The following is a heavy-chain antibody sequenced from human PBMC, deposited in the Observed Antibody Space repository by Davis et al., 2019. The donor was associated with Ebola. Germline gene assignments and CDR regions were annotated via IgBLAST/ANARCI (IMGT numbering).Heavy chain of an antibody. CDR3: ARGTSLARNFDN. CDR1: GYRFTNYW. Sequence: KVSCKGSGYRFTNYWIGWVRQMPGKGLEWMGIIYPDDSDTRYSPSFQGQVTITADESISTAYLQWSSLKASDTAMYYCARGTSLARNFDNWGQGTLVTVSS. V-gene: IGHV5-51*01. CDR2: IYPDDSDT. J-gene: IGHJ4*02. D-gene: IGHD3-3*02.